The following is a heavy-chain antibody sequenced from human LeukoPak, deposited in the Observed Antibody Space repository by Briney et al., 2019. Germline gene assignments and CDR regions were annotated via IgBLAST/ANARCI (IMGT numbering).Heavy chain of an antibody. CDR3: ARRRITIFGMDV. V-gene: IGHV4-59*08. Sequence: SETLSLTGNVSGGSISGHYWTWIRQPPGKGLEFIGFIYYSGATNYNPSLKSRVTMSVDTSKNQLSLKLSSVTAADTAVYYCARRRITIFGMDVWGQGTTVTISS. CDR1: GGSISGHY. CDR2: IYYSGAT. D-gene: IGHD3-3*01. J-gene: IGHJ6*02.